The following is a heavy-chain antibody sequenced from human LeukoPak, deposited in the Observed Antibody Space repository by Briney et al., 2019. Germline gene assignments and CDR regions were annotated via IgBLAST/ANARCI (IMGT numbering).Heavy chain of an antibody. CDR2: INQDGSEK. CDR1: GFTFSNYW. D-gene: IGHD1/OR15-1a*01. V-gene: IGHV3-7*01. Sequence: GGSLRLSCAGSGFTFSNYWMTWVRQAPGKGLEWVANINQDGSEKYYVDSVKGRFTISRDNAKNSLYLQMNSLRAEDTAVYYCARDGTGAPSDYWGQGTLVTVSS. J-gene: IGHJ4*02. CDR3: ARDGTGAPSDY.